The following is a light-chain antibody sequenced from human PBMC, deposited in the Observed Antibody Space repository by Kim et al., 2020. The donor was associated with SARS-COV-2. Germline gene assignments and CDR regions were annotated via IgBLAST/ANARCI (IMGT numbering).Light chain of an antibody. CDR2: EGN. V-gene: IGLV2-23*01. CDR3: CSYAGSSTYV. CDR1: SSDIGSYNH. Sequence: QSALTQPASVSGSPGQSITISCSGSSSDIGSYNHVSWYQQHPGKAPKVMIYEGNKRPSGVSNRFSGSKAGNTASLTISGLQAEDEADYYCCSYAGSSTYVFGTGTKVTVL. J-gene: IGLJ1*01.